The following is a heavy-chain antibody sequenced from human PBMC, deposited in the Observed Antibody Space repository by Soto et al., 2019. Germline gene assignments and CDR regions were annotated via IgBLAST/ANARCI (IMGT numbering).Heavy chain of an antibody. Sequence: QVQLVQSGAEVKKPGSSVKVSCKASGGTFSSYAISWVRQAPGQGLEWMGGIIPIFGTANYAQKFQGRVTITADESTSTAYREMSSLRSEDTAVYYCASSFSSDYYGSGSSRNWFDPWCQGTLVTVSS. J-gene: IGHJ5*02. CDR2: IIPIFGTA. CDR3: ASSFSSDYYGSGSSRNWFDP. CDR1: GGTFSSYA. D-gene: IGHD3-10*01. V-gene: IGHV1-69*01.